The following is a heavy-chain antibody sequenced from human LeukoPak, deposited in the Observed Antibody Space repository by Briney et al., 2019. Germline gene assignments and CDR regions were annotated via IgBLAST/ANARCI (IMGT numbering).Heavy chain of an antibody. CDR1: GYTFTGYY. CDR2: INPNSGST. V-gene: IGHV1-46*01. J-gene: IGHJ5*02. Sequence: ASVKVSCKASGYTFTGYYMHWVRQAPGQGLEWMGWINPNSGSTSYAQKFQGRVTMTRDMSTSTVYMELSSLRSEDTAVYYCARANRFDPWGQGTLVTVSS. CDR3: ARANRFDP.